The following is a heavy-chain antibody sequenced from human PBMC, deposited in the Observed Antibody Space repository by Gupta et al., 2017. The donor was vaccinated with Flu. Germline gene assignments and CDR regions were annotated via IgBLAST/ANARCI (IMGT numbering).Heavy chain of an antibody. V-gene: IGHV3-74*01. Sequence: HLVRQAPGKGLVWVSRIKSDESSASYADSVKGRFTISRDNAKNTLYLQMNRLRAEDTAVYYCARDGAGDCSGGSCYSWCDPWGQGSLVTVPS. J-gene: IGHJ5*02. D-gene: IGHD2-15*01. CDR3: ARDGAGDCSGGSCYSWCDP. CDR2: IKSDESSA.